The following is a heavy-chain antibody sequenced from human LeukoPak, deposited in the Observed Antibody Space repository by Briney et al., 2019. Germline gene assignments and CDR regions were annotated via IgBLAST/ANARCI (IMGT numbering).Heavy chain of an antibody. CDR3: ARRGRSGSYRQDAFDI. J-gene: IGHJ3*02. Sequence: GESLKISCKGSGYTFTNYWVGWVRQMPGKGLEWSGIVYPGDSDTRYSPSMQGQITISADKSNTPAYLQWSSLKASDTAIYYCARRGRSGSYRQDAFDIWGQGTMVTVSS. CDR1: GYTFTNYW. V-gene: IGHV5-51*01. CDR2: VYPGDSDT. D-gene: IGHD1-26*01.